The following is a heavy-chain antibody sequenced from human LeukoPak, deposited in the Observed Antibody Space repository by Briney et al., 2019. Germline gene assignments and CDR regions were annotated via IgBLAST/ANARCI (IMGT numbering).Heavy chain of an antibody. D-gene: IGHD3-22*01. J-gene: IGHJ4*02. CDR3: ARRTKYYYDSSGYCDY. Sequence: SETLSLTCTVSGGSISSCHYYWGRLRQPPGKGLEWIGSIYFSGSTFYNPSLRSRVTLSVDTSKNQFSLELTSVTAADTAVYYCARRTKYYYDSSGYCDYWGQGTLVTVSS. V-gene: IGHV4-39*01. CDR1: GGSISSCHYY. CDR2: IYFSGST.